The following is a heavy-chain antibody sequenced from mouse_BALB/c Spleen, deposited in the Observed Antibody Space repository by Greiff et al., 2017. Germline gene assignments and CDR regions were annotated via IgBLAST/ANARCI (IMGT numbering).Heavy chain of an antibody. CDR1: GFSLTSYG. CDR3: ARDRTVVARAYYAMDY. J-gene: IGHJ4*01. V-gene: IGHV2-9*02. D-gene: IGHD1-1*01. Sequence: VQGVESGPGLVAPSQSLSITCTVSGFSLTSYGVHWVRQPPGKGLEWLGVIWAGGSTNYNSALMSRLSISKDNSKSQVFLKMNSLQTDDTAMYYCARDRTVVARAYYAMDYWGQGTSVTVSS. CDR2: IWAGGST.